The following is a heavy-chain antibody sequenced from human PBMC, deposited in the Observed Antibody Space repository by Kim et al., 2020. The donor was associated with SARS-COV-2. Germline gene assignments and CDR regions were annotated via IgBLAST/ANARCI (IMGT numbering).Heavy chain of an antibody. Sequence: NPSLKSRVTISVDTSKNQFSLKLSSVTAADTAVYYCARALVGIAAAGFDYWGQGTLVTVSS. V-gene: IGHV4-34*01. J-gene: IGHJ4*02. CDR3: ARALVGIAAAGFDY. D-gene: IGHD6-13*01.